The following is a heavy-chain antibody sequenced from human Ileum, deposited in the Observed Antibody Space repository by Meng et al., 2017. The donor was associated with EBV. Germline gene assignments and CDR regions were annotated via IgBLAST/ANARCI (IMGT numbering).Heavy chain of an antibody. CDR3: ARYGRCNGNSFYCFDP. CDR2: IDQSGYT. V-gene: IGHV4-34*01. D-gene: IGHD4-23*01. J-gene: IGHJ5*02. Sequence: QGGLQQWGTGLLKPSETLSRTCAVYGGSFTDYYWTWLRQPPGKGLEWIGEIDQSGYTKFNPSLSSRATISRDTSNNQFSLRLNSVTAADTALYYCARYGRCNGNSFYCFDPWGQGTLVTVSS. CDR1: GGSFTDYY.